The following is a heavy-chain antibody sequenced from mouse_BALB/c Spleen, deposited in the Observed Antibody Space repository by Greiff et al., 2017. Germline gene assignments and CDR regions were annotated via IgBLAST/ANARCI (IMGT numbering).Heavy chain of an antibody. CDR3: ATPYYGSSYYAMDY. CDR1: GFNIKDTY. D-gene: IGHD1-1*01. J-gene: IGHJ4*01. Sequence: EVQLQQSGAELVKPGASVKLSCTASGFNIKDTYMHWVKQRPEQGLEWIGRIDPANGNTKYDPKFQGKATITADTSSNTAYLQLSSLTSEDTAVYYCATPYYGSSYYAMDYWGQGTSVTVSS. CDR2: IDPANGNT. V-gene: IGHV14-3*02.